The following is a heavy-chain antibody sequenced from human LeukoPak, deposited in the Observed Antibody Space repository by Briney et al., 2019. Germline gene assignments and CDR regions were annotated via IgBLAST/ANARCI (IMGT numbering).Heavy chain of an antibody. CDR1: GGSIGSTPYY. CDR2: IFYRGTT. Sequence: SETLSLTCTVSGGSIGSTPYYWAWIRQPPGKGLEWIGTIFYRGTTYYNPSLKSRVTISVDTSKNQFSLKLSSVTAADTAVYYCARGRIYRYYYDSSGYLVRYYFDYWGQGTLVTVSS. J-gene: IGHJ4*02. V-gene: IGHV4-39*07. CDR3: ARGRIYRYYYDSSGYLVRYYFDY. D-gene: IGHD3-22*01.